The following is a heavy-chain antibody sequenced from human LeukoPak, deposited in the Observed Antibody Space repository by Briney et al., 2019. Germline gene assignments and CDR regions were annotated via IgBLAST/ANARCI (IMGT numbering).Heavy chain of an antibody. V-gene: IGHV3-20*01. J-gene: IGHJ4*02. CDR2: LNRNGDIT. Sequence: RPGESLRLSCAASGFTFDDYGMSWVRQAPGKGLEWVSGLNRNGDITGYADSVKGRFIISRDNAKNSLYLQMNSLRAEDTALYHCARKGVGGELGGFAYWGQGTLVTVSS. D-gene: IGHD3-16*01. CDR1: GFTFDDYG. CDR3: ARKGVGGELGGFAY.